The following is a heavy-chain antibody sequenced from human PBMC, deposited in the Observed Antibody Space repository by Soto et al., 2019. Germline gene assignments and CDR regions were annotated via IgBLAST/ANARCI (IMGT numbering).Heavy chain of an antibody. D-gene: IGHD3-16*01. CDR2: INPKSGGA. CDR1: GYTFTGYY. CDR3: ARDYYDGSASYGIEF. Sequence: QVHLVQSGAEVKKPGASVKVSCKASGYTFTGYYIHWVRQAPGQGLEWMGWINPKSGGANIAQKFQGWVTMTRDTSISTTYMELSNLRSNDTAVYYCARDYYDGSASYGIEFWGQGPMVTVAS. V-gene: IGHV1-2*04. J-gene: IGHJ3*01.